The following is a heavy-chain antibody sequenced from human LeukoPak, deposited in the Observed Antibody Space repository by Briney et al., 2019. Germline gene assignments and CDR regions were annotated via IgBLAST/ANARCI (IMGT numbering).Heavy chain of an antibody. V-gene: IGHV3-33*01. D-gene: IGHD6-13*01. CDR2: IWYDGSNE. Sequence: GGSLRLSCAASGFTFSSYGMHWVRQAPGKGLEWVAVIWYDGSNEYYADSVKGRFTISRDNSKNTLYLQMNGLRAEDTAVYYCARVVAAAGYIDYWGQGTLVTVSS. J-gene: IGHJ4*02. CDR3: ARVVAAAGYIDY. CDR1: GFTFSSYG.